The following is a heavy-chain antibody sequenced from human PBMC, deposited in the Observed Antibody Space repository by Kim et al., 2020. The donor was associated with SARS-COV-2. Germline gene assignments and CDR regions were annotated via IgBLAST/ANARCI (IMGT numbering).Heavy chain of an antibody. D-gene: IGHD6-13*01. CDR1: GYTFTSYG. V-gene: IGHV1-18*01. J-gene: IGHJ6*02. CDR3: ARERNSSSWSVYYYYGMDV. Sequence: ASVKVSCKASGYTFTSYGISWVRQAPGQGLEGMGWISAYNGNTHYAQKLQGRVTMTTDTSTSTAYMELRSLRSDDTAVYYCARERNSSSWSVYYYYGMDVWGQGTTVTVSS. CDR2: ISAYNGNT.